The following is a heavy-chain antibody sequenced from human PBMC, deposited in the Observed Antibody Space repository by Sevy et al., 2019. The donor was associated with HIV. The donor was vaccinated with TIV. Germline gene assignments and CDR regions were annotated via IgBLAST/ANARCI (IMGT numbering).Heavy chain of an antibody. Sequence: GGSLRLSCAASGFTFSNYGIHWVRQAPGKGLEWVAFIRYDGSNKYYADSVKGRFTISRDNSKNTLYLQMNSLRAEGTAVYYCARERKVVLVVYAIPFDAFDIWGQGTMVTVSS. CDR3: ARERKVVLVVYAIPFDAFDI. CDR2: IRYDGSNK. D-gene: IGHD2-8*02. V-gene: IGHV3-30*02. J-gene: IGHJ3*02. CDR1: GFTFSNYG.